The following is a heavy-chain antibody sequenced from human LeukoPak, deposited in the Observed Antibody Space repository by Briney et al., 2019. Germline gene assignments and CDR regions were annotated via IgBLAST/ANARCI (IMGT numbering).Heavy chain of an antibody. V-gene: IGHV3-23*01. D-gene: IGHD6-19*01. CDR3: AKGNSGWYDY. Sequence: PGGSLRLSCAASGFTFSSYAMSWARQAPGKGLEWVSRISGSGASTYYADSVKGRFTISRDNSKNTLYMQMNSLRAEDTAVYYCAKGNSGWYDYWGQGTLVTVSS. CDR1: GFTFSSYA. CDR2: ISGSGAST. J-gene: IGHJ4*02.